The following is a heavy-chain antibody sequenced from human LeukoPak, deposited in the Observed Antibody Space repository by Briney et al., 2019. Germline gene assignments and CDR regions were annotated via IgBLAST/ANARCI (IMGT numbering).Heavy chain of an antibody. CDR3: AKDSNYDSSGSPGTLFDY. V-gene: IGHV3-30*18. J-gene: IGHJ4*02. CDR2: ISYDGSNK. D-gene: IGHD3-22*01. CDR1: EFTFSSYG. Sequence: GGSLRLSCAASEFTFSSYGMHWVRQAPGKGLEWVAVISYDGSNKYYADSVKGRFTISRDNSKNTLYLQMNSLRAEDTAVYYCAKDSNYDSSGSPGTLFDYWGQGTLVTVSS.